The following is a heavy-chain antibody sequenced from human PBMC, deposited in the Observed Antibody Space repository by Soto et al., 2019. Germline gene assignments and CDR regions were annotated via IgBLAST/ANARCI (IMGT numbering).Heavy chain of an antibody. CDR1: GGSFSGYY. CDR2: INHSGST. V-gene: IGHV4-34*01. CDR3: ARDFPLLRYFDWLSRGYYYYGMDV. J-gene: IGHJ6*02. Sequence: SETLSLTCAVYGGSFSGYYWSWIRQPPGKGLEWIGEINHSGSTNYNPSLKSRVTISVDTSKNQFSPKLSSVTAADTAVYYCARDFPLLRYFDWLSRGYYYYGMDVWGQGTTVTVSS. D-gene: IGHD3-9*01.